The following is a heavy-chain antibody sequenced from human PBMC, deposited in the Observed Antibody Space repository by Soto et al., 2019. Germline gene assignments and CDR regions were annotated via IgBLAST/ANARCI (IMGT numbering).Heavy chain of an antibody. Sequence: SVKVSCKASGGTFSSYAISWVRQAPGQGLEWMGGIIPIFGTANYAQKFQGRVTITADKSTSTAYMELSSLRSEDTAVYYCARVRYSSSHFFDYWGQGTLVTVSS. CDR3: ARVRYSSSHFFDY. J-gene: IGHJ4*02. CDR2: IIPIFGTA. CDR1: GGTFSSYA. V-gene: IGHV1-69*06. D-gene: IGHD6-13*01.